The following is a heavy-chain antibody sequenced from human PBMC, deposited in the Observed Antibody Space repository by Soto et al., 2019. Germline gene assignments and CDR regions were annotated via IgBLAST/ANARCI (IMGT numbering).Heavy chain of an antibody. D-gene: IGHD3-16*02. V-gene: IGHV1-8*01. Sequence: ASVKVSCKASGYTFTSYDINWVRQATGQGLEWMGWMNPNSGNTSYAQKFQGRVTMTRNTSISTAYMELSSLRSEDTAVYYCARGFPRLSTHTYYYYGMDVWGQGTTVTVSS. CDR1: GYTFTSYD. CDR3: ARGFPRLSTHTYYYYGMDV. CDR2: MNPNSGNT. J-gene: IGHJ6*02.